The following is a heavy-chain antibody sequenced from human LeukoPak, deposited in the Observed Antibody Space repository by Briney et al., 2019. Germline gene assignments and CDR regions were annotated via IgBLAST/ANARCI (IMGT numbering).Heavy chain of an antibody. V-gene: IGHV3-7*01. D-gene: IGHD1-14*01. Sequence: GGSLRLSRAASGFTFSSFWMSWVRQAPGKGLEWVANINQDGSGKYFVDSVKGRFTISRDNAKNSLYLQMNSLRAEDTAVYYCARGVSGEPWGQGTLVTVSS. CDR1: GFTFSSFW. J-gene: IGHJ5*02. CDR2: INQDGSGK. CDR3: ARGVSGEP.